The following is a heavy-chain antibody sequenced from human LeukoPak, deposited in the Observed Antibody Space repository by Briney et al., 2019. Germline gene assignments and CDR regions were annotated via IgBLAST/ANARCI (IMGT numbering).Heavy chain of an antibody. V-gene: IGHV1-2*02. CDR2: INPNSGGT. Sequence: GASVKVSCKASGYTFTGYYMHWVRQAPGQGLEWMGWINPNSGGTNYAQKFQGRVTMTRDTSISTAYMELSRLRSDDTAVYYCARDVYCRSTSCYYMDVWGKGPAVPVSS. J-gene: IGHJ6*03. CDR1: GYTFTGYY. CDR3: ARDVYCRSTSCYYMDV. D-gene: IGHD2-2*01.